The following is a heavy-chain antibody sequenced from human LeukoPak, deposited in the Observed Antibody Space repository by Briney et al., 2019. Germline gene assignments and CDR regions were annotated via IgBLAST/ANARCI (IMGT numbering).Heavy chain of an antibody. Sequence: PGRSLRLSCAASGFTYSGYAMHWVRQAPGKGLEWVAVISYDGSNKYYADSVKGRFTISRDNSKNTLYLQMNSLRAEDTAVYYCARVNYGSGSYYDGYWGQGTLVTVSS. V-gene: IGHV3-30-3*01. J-gene: IGHJ4*02. D-gene: IGHD3-10*01. CDR3: ARVNYGSGSYYDGY. CDR1: GFTYSGYA. CDR2: ISYDGSNK.